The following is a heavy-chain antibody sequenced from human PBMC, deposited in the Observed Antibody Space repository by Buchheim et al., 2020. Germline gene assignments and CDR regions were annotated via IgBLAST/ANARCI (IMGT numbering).Heavy chain of an antibody. V-gene: IGHV3-23*01. D-gene: IGHD6-13*01. J-gene: IGHJ5*02. CDR1: GFTFSSYD. CDR2: ISGSGGST. CDR3: AKDVGAAAGKGACWFDP. Sequence: EVQLLESGGGLVQPGGSLRLACAASGFTFSSYDMSWVRQAPGKGLEWVSAISGSGGSTYYADSVKGRFTISRDNSNNTLLLQMNSLRAEDTAVYYCAKDVGAAAGKGACWFDPWGQGTL.